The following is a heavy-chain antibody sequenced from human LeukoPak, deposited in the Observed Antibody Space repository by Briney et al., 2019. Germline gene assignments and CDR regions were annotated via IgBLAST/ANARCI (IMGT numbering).Heavy chain of an antibody. CDR3: ARGGGGNYYGSGSYPNWFDP. Sequence: ASVKVSCKASGYTFTGYYMHWVRQAPGQGLEWMGWINPNSGGTNYAQKFQGRVTMTRDTSISTAYMELSRLRSDDTAVYYCARGGGGNYYGSGSYPNWFDPWGQGTLVTVSS. D-gene: IGHD3-10*01. J-gene: IGHJ5*02. V-gene: IGHV1-2*02. CDR1: GYTFTGYY. CDR2: INPNSGGT.